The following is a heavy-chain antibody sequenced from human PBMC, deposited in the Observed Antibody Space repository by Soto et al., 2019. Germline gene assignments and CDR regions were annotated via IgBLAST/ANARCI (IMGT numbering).Heavy chain of an antibody. V-gene: IGHV1-2*02. CDR3: AKGGAIVAAGTRVYLYNAMDV. D-gene: IGHD1-26*01. CDR2: INPNSGDT. Sequence: ASVKVSFKASGYTFPGYYVHWLRQAPGQGLEWMGWINPNSGDTYLAQRFQGRVTMNRDTSIGTAYMELRGLTSDDTAEYYCAKGGAIVAAGTRVYLYNAMDVWGQGTTVTVSS. CDR1: GYTFPGYY. J-gene: IGHJ6*02.